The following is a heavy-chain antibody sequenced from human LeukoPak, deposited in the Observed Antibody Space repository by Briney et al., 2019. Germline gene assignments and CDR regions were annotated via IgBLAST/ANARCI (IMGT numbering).Heavy chain of an antibody. J-gene: IGHJ4*02. CDR3: ARVAGGSFGYYFDF. D-gene: IGHD2-15*01. CDR2: ISAYNSNT. Sequence: ASVKVSCKASGYTFTSYGISWVRQAPGQGLEWMGWISAYNSNTNSAQNLQGRVTLTTDTASTTAYMELENLRFDDTAVYYCARVAGGSFGYYFDFWGQGTLVTVSS. V-gene: IGHV1-18*01. CDR1: GYTFTSYG.